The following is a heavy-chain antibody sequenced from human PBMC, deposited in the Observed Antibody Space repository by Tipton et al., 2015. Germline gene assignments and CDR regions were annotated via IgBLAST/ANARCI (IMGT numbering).Heavy chain of an antibody. CDR1: GDSISSGDYY. CDR3: ARVPFDYFDC. Sequence: TLSLTCTVSGDSISSGDYYWSWSRQHPGKGLEWLGYSYYSGSTYYNPSLKSRLTISVDMSKNQFSLKLSSVTAADTAVYYCARVPFDYFDCWGQGILVTVSS. V-gene: IGHV4-31*03. J-gene: IGHJ4*02. CDR2: SYYSGST.